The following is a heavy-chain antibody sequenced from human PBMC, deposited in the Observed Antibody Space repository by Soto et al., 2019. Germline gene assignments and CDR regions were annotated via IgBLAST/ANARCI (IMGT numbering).Heavy chain of an antibody. CDR2: IFWNDER. Sequence: QVTLKESGPVLVKPTETLTLTCTVSGFSLSKARMGVSWIRQPPGKALEWLAHIFWNDERSYNTSLKSRLTISRDIAKSQVVLTMTNVDPVDTGTYFCARDLREELPIYYFDSWGQGTLVTVSS. D-gene: IGHD1-7*01. CDR1: GFSLSKARMG. J-gene: IGHJ4*02. CDR3: ARDLREELPIYYFDS. V-gene: IGHV2-26*01.